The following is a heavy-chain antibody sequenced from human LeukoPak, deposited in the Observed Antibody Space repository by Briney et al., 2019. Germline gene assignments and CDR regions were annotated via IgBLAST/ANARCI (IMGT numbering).Heavy chain of an antibody. CDR3: ARGLHDRSWYGAH. J-gene: IGHJ4*02. CDR2: LPPDGSYQ. Sequence: GGSLRPSCAASGFTFSDYTMQWVRQAPGKGLEWVALLPPDGSYQYYADSLKGRFTISRDNFKNALYLQMNSLRLEDTAVYYCARGLHDRSWYGAHWGQGTLLSVSS. CDR1: GFTFSDYT. D-gene: IGHD6-13*01. V-gene: IGHV3-30*04.